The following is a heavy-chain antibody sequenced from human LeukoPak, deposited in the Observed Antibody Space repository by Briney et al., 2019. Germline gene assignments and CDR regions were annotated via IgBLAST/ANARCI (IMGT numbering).Heavy chain of an antibody. V-gene: IGHV1-2*02. CDR2: INPNSGGT. D-gene: IGHD3-10*01. Sequence: ASVRVSCKASGYTFTGYYMHWVRQAPGQGLEWMGWINPNSGGTNYAQKFQGRVTMTRDTSISTAYMELSRLRSDDTAVYCCARDTDLWFGSIDYWGQGTLVTVSS. CDR1: GYTFTGYY. J-gene: IGHJ4*02. CDR3: ARDTDLWFGSIDY.